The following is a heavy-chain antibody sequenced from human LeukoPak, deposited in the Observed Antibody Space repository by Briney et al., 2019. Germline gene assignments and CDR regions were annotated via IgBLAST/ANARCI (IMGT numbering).Heavy chain of an antibody. CDR2: IGIDSGNT. D-gene: IGHD5-24*01. Sequence: GGSLRLSCAVSGFTFSDYSMNWVRQAPGKGLEWISYIGIDSGNTNYADSVKGRFTISGDKAKNSLYLQMNSLRVEDTAVYYCARDYKYAFDNWGQGTLVTVSS. CDR1: GFTFSDYS. V-gene: IGHV3-48*01. J-gene: IGHJ4*02. CDR3: ARDYKYAFDN.